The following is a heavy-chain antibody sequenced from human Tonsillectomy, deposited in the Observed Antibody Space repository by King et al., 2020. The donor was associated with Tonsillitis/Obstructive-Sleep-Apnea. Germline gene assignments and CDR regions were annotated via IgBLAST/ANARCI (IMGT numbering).Heavy chain of an antibody. D-gene: IGHD3-3*01. CDR3: VSYYDFCIA. J-gene: IGHJ4*02. Sequence: VQLVQSGAEVKKPEASVKVSCKTSGYTFTDYYMHWVRQAPGQGLEWMGRINPNSGGTNYAQKFQGRVTMTRDTSINTAYMELSRLRSDDTAVYYCVSYYDFCIAWGQGTLVTVST. CDR1: GYTFTDYY. V-gene: IGHV1-2*06. CDR2: INPNSGGT.